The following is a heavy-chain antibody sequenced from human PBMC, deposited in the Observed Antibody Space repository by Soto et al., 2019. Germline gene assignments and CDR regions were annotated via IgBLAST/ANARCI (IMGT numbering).Heavy chain of an antibody. Sequence: GGSLRLSCAASGFTFSSYGMRWVRQAPGKGLEWVAVISYDGSNKYYADSVKGRFTISRDNSKNTLYLQMNSLRAEGTAVYYCAKDRSIITMIVGEYYYYYGMDVWGQGTTVTVSS. CDR2: ISYDGSNK. D-gene: IGHD3-22*01. V-gene: IGHV3-30*18. J-gene: IGHJ6*02. CDR1: GFTFSSYG. CDR3: AKDRSIITMIVGEYYYYYGMDV.